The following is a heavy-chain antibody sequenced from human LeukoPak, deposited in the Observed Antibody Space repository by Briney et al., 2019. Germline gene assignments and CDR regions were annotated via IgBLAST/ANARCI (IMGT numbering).Heavy chain of an antibody. Sequence: PGGSLRLSCAASRFIFSSYDMSWVRQAPGKGLEWVAAITGNGGNTYYADSVKGRFTISRDNSKNTLYLQMYSLRVEDTAVYYCAKEEMPAIGMPDPFDYWGQGTLVTVSS. CDR3: AKEEMPAIGMPDPFDY. V-gene: IGHV3-23*01. D-gene: IGHD2-2*02. CDR2: ITGNGGNT. J-gene: IGHJ4*02. CDR1: RFIFSSYD.